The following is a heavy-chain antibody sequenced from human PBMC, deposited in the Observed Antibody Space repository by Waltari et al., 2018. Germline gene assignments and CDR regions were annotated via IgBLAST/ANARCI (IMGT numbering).Heavy chain of an antibody. J-gene: IGHJ4*02. D-gene: IGHD3-9*01. Sequence: EVQLVESGGGLVQPGGSLRLSCAASGFTFSSYEMNWVRQAPGKGREGVSYISSSGSTIYYADSVKGRFTISRDNAKNSLYLQMNSLRAEDTAVYYCATIPTYYDILTGYYPNYYFDYWGQGTLVTVSS. V-gene: IGHV3-48*03. CDR2: ISSSGSTI. CDR3: ATIPTYYDILTGYYPNYYFDY. CDR1: GFTFSSYE.